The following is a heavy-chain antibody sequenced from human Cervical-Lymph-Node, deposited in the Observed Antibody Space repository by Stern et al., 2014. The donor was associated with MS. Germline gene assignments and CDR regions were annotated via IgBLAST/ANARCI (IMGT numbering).Heavy chain of an antibody. CDR3: ARQPDYSDFLDF. CDR1: GYNFIDHA. J-gene: IGHJ4*02. CDR2: INGGPGTP. D-gene: IGHD4-11*01. Sequence: VQLVQSGAEVKKPGASMTISCKTSGYNFIDHAIHWVRQASGQRLEWMGWINGGPGTPKYSQKFQGRVSFTRDKAASAAYMDLSSLSPDDTAVYYCARQPDYSDFLDFWGQGTLVTVSS. V-gene: IGHV1-3*01.